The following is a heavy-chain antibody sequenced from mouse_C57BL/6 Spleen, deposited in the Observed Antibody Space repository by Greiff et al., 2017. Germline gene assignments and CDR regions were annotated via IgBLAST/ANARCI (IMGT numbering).Heavy chain of an antibody. Sequence: QVQLQQSGTELVKPGASVKLSCKASGYTFTSYWMHWVKQRPGQGLEWIGNINPSNGGTNYNEKFKSKATLTVDKSSSTAYMQLSSLTSEDSAVYYCARSPGSGDGYYKDYWGQGTTLTVSS. V-gene: IGHV1-53*01. D-gene: IGHD2-3*01. CDR2: INPSNGGT. J-gene: IGHJ2*01. CDR3: ARSPGSGDGYYKDY. CDR1: GYTFTSYW.